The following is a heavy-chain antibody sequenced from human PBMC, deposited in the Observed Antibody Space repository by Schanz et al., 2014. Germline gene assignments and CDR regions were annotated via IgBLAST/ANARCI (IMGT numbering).Heavy chain of an antibody. V-gene: IGHV3-23*04. CDR1: GFTFSTYA. J-gene: IGHJ4*02. CDR3: AKAQANWASDY. CDR2: ISGSGVIT. Sequence: EVQLVESGGGLVQPGGSLRLSCATSGFTFSTYAMSWVRQAPGKGLEWVSGISGSGVITYYEDSVKGRFTISRDNSKNTLYLQMNSLRAGDTAVYYCAKAQANWASDYWGQGTLVTVSS. D-gene: IGHD7-27*01.